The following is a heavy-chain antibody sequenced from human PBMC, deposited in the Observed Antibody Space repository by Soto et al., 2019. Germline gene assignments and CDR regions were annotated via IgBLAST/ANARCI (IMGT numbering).Heavy chain of an antibody. J-gene: IGHJ4*02. CDR2: IYYSGRT. D-gene: IGHD4-17*01. CDR3: ARVGGDDFGDSGGFDY. Sequence: PWETLSLTCTVSGGSIRDYFWTWIRRPPGKGLEWIGYIYYSGRTNYNPSLKSRVSISVDTSKNHFSLQLRSVTAADTSVYYCARVGGDDFGDSGGFDYWGQGTLVTVSS. V-gene: IGHV4-59*01. CDR1: GGSIRDYF.